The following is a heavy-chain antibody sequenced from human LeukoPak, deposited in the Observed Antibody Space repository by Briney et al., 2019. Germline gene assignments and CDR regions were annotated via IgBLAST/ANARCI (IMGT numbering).Heavy chain of an antibody. D-gene: IGHD3-22*01. CDR2: ISGSGGST. J-gene: IGHJ4*02. CDR3: AKDVARRITMIVPEGYFDY. Sequence: PGGSLRLSCAASGFTFSSYAMSWVRQAPGKGLEWVSAISGSGGSTYYADSVKGRFTISRDNSKNTLYLQMNSLRAEDTAVYYCAKDVARRITMIVPEGYFDYWGQGTLVTVSS. CDR1: GFTFSSYA. V-gene: IGHV3-23*01.